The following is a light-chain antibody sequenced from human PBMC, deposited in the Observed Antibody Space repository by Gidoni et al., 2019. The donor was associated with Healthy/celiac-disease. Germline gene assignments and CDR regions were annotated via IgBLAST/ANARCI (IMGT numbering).Light chain of an antibody. V-gene: IGKV3-15*01. CDR1: QSVSSN. J-gene: IGKJ4*01. CDR3: QQYNNWLFT. Sequence: EIVMTQSRATLSVSPGERATLSCRASQSVSSNLAWYPQKPGQAPRLLIYGASTRATGIPARFSGSGSGTEFTLTISSLQSEDFAVYYCQQYNNWLFTFGGGTKVEIK. CDR2: GAS.